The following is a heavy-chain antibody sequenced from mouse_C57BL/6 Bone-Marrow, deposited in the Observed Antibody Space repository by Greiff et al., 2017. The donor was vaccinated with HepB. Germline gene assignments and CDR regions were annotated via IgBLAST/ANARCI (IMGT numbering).Heavy chain of an antibody. J-gene: IGHJ4*01. CDR1: GFTFTDYY. CDR2: IRNKANGYTT. Sequence: DVQLVESGGGLVQPGGSLSLSCAASGFTFTDYYMSWVRQPPGKALEWLGFIRNKANGYTTEYSASVKGRFTISRDNSQSILYLQMNALRAEDSASSYCARSLRYYGSGPYAMDYWGQGTSVTVSS. CDR3: ARSLRYYGSGPYAMDY. D-gene: IGHD1-1*01. V-gene: IGHV7-3*01.